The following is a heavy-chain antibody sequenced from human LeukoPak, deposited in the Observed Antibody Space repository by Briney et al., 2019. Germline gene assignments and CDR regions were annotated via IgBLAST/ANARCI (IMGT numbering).Heavy chain of an antibody. D-gene: IGHD6-6*01. V-gene: IGHV1-2*02. J-gene: IGHJ3*02. CDR2: VNPNSGDT. CDR1: GYTFTGYF. Sequence: ASVKVSCKASGYTFTGYFIHWLRQAPGQGLEWMGWVNPNSGDTNYAQKFQGRVTMARDTSISTAYMELSSLKSDDTAVYYCARDRNSGSSLDIWGQGTMLTVSS. CDR3: ARDRNSGSSLDI.